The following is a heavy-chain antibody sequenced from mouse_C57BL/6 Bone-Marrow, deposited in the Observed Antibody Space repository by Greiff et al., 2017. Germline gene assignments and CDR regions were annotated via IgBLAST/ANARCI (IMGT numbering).Heavy chain of an antibody. CDR1: GYTFTSYW. Sequence: QVQLQQPGAELVKPGASVKMSCKASGYTFTSYWITWVKQRPGQGLEWIGDIYPGSGSPNYNEKFTSKATLTVDTSSSTAYMQLSSLTSEDSAVYYCARPYYSNYWYVDVWGTGTTVTVSS. D-gene: IGHD2-5*01. J-gene: IGHJ1*03. V-gene: IGHV1-55*01. CDR2: IYPGSGSP. CDR3: ARPYYSNYWYVDV.